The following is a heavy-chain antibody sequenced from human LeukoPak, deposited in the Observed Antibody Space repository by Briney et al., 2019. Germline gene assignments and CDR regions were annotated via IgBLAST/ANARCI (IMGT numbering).Heavy chain of an antibody. D-gene: IGHD6-13*01. Sequence: SETLSLTCTVSGGSISSYYWSWIRQPPGKGLEWIGYIYYSGSTNYNPSLKSRVTISVDTSKNQFSLKLSSVTAADTVVYYCARGEAGSLDYWGQGTLVTVSS. CDR1: GGSISSYY. CDR2: IYYSGST. V-gene: IGHV4-59*01. J-gene: IGHJ4*02. CDR3: ARGEAGSLDY.